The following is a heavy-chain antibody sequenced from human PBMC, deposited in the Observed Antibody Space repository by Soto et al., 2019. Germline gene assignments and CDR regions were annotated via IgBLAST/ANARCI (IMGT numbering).Heavy chain of an antibody. V-gene: IGHV1-18*01. J-gene: IGHJ4*02. Sequence: QVQLVQSGAEVKKPGASVKVSCKASGYTFTSYGISWVRQAPGQGLEWMGWISAYNGNTNYAQKLQGRVTMTTDTSTSTAYMELRSLRSDDTAVYYCARVARNDYVWGSYLSHIADYWGQGTLVTVSS. D-gene: IGHD3-16*02. CDR2: ISAYNGNT. CDR3: ARVARNDYVWGSYLSHIADY. CDR1: GYTFTSYG.